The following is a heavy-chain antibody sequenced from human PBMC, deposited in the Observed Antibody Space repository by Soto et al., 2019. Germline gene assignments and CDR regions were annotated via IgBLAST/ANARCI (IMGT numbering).Heavy chain of an antibody. CDR3: ARDDGEGGMDV. J-gene: IGHJ6*02. Sequence: QMHLVQSGPEVRKPGSSVKVSCKASGGTFGDYGIDWVRQAPGHGLEWMGGILPVFRTPSNAQKFEGRVSLTVDEVTNTAFMELKSLRPEDTATYYCARDDGEGGMDVWGQGTPVIVSS. CDR1: GGTFGDYG. V-gene: IGHV1-69*01. D-gene: IGHD3-10*01. CDR2: ILPVFRTP.